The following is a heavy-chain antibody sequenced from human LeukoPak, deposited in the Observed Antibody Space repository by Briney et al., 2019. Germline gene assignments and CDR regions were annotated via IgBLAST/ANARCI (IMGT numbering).Heavy chain of an antibody. CDR3: ASHYSTDPFDY. CDR1: GASINSYY. V-gene: IGHV4-59*08. CDR2: ISHSGNT. Sequence: SETLSLTCTVSGASINSYYWSWIRQPPGKGLEWVACISHSGNTNYNPSLKTRVTISADTSKSQISLKLTSVTAADTATYYCASHYSTDPFDYWGQGTPVTVSS. J-gene: IGHJ4*02. D-gene: IGHD4-11*01.